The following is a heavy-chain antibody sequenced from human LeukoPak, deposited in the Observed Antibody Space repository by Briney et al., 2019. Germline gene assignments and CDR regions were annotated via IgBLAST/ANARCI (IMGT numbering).Heavy chain of an antibody. Sequence: GGSLRLSCAASGFTFSSYAMHWVRQAPGKGLEWVAVISYDGSNKYYADSVKGRFTISRDNSKNTPYLQMNSLRAEDTAVYYCASGGDTDAFDVWGQGTVVTVSS. CDR1: GFTFSSYA. CDR2: ISYDGSNK. V-gene: IGHV3-30-3*01. J-gene: IGHJ3*01. D-gene: IGHD2-21*02. CDR3: ASGGDTDAFDV.